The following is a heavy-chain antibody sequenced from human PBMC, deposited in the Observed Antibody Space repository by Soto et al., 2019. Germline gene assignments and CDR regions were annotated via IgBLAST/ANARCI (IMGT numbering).Heavy chain of an antibody. V-gene: IGHV1-18*01. J-gene: IGHJ5*02. CDR2: ISAYNGNT. CDR3: ARVGWFDP. Sequence: RWVRQAPGQGLEWMGWISAYNGNTNYAQKLQGRVTMTTDTSTGTAYMELRSLRSDDTAVYYCARVGWFDPWGQGTLVTVSS.